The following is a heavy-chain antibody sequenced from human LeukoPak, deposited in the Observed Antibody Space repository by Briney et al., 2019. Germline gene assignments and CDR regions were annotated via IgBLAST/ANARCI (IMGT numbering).Heavy chain of an antibody. D-gene: IGHD3-10*01. J-gene: IGHJ5*02. V-gene: IGHV4-34*01. CDR2: INNSGKT. CDR3: ARDIHYGSGSYYPPGTFDP. Sequence: SETLSLTCGVTGGSFNAYYWTWIRQAPGKGLEWIGEINNSGKTNYNLSLKSRVTISVDTSKNQFSLKLSSVTAADTAVYYCARDIHYGSGSYYPPGTFDPWGQGTLVTVSS. CDR1: GGSFNAYY.